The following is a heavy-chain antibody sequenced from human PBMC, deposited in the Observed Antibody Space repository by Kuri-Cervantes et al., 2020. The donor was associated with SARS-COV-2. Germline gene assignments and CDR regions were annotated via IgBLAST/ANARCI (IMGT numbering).Heavy chain of an antibody. CDR1: GYSISSGYY. Sequence: ESLKISCAVSGYSISSGYYWGWIRQPPGKGLEWIGSIYHSGSTYYNPSLKSRVTISVDTSKNQFSLKLSSVTAADTAVYYCASIELDGVAQFEIFDYWGQGTLVTVSS. CDR2: IYHSGST. CDR3: ASIELDGVAQFEIFDY. J-gene: IGHJ4*02. V-gene: IGHV4-38-2*01. D-gene: IGHD2-8*02.